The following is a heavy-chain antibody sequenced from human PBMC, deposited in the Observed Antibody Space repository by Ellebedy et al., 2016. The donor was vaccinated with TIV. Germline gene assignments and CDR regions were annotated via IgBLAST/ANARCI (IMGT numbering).Heavy chain of an antibody. V-gene: IGHV1-2*02. CDR3: ARAGSSGCPGCYYGMDV. J-gene: IGHJ6*02. CDR1: GYTFTGYY. Sequence: AASVKVSCKASGYTFTGYYMHWVRQAPGQGLEWMGWINPNSGGTNYAQKFQGRVTMTRDTSISTAYMELSRLRSDDTAVYYCARAGSSGCPGCYYGMDVWGQGTTVTVSS. CDR2: INPNSGGT. D-gene: IGHD6-19*01.